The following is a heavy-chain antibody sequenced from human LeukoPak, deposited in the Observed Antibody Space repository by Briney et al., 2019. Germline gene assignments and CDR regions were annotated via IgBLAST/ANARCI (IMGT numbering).Heavy chain of an antibody. V-gene: IGHV1-18*01. CDR1: GYTFTSYG. CDR3: ARTPPVAGHFDY. D-gene: IGHD6-19*01. J-gene: IGHJ4*02. CDR2: ISAYNGNT. Sequence: ASVKVPCKASGYTFTSYGISWVRQAPGQGLEWMGWISAYNGNTNYAQKLQGRVTMTTDTSTSTAYMELRSLRSEDTAVYYCARTPPVAGHFDYWGQGTLVTVSS.